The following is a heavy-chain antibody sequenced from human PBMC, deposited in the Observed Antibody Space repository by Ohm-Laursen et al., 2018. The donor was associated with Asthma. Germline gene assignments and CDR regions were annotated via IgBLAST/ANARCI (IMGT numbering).Heavy chain of an antibody. D-gene: IGHD3-9*01. CDR1: GDSISSGDYF. CDR3: AREDFDWPPGYCDY. V-gene: IGHV4-31*03. J-gene: IGHJ4*02. Sequence: SETLSLTCTVSGDSISSGDYFWTWIRQTPGKGLDWIGHIYKRGNTHYNASLKSRVTISIDTSKNQFSLKLSSVTAADTAVYYCAREDFDWPPGYCDYWGQGTLVTVSS. CDR2: IYKRGNT.